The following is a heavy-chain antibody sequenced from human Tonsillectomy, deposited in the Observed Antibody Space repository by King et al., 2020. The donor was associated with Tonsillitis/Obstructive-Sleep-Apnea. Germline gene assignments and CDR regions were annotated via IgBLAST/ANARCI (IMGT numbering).Heavy chain of an antibody. CDR3: ARETAEGFVFDY. CDR1: GFTFRNYW. J-gene: IGHJ4*02. Sequence: DVQLVESGGGLVQPGGSLRLSCAASGFTFRNYWMHWVRQAPGKGLVWVSRINDDGSRTTYPDSGKGRFTLSRDNAKNTLYLQMNSLRAEDTAVYHCARETAEGFVFDYWGQGTLVTVSS. V-gene: IGHV3-74*01. D-gene: IGHD3-10*01. CDR2: INDDGSRT.